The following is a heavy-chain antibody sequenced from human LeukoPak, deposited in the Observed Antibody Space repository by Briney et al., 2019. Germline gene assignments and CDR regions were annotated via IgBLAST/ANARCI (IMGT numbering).Heavy chain of an antibody. CDR2: INHIGST. V-gene: IGHV4-34*01. J-gene: IGHJ4*02. Sequence: PSETLSLTCAAYGGSFSGYYWSWIRQPPGKGLEWIGEINHIGSTNYNPPLKSRVTISVDPSKHQFSLKLSSVTAADTAVYYCARGQRMVRGASDYWGQGTLVTVSS. CDR3: ARGQRMVRGASDY. CDR1: GGSFSGYY. D-gene: IGHD3-10*01.